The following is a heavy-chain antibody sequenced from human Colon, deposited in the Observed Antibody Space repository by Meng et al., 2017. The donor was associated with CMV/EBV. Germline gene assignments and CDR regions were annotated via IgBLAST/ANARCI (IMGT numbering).Heavy chain of an antibody. D-gene: IGHD3-10*01. V-gene: IGHV3-23*01. CDR2: ITDVGDRS. Sequence: GGSLRLSCAGSGFTFSNYAMNWVRQAPGKGLEWVSGITDVGDRSYFGDSVKGRFTVSRDNSKNTLYLEMSDLRADDTAVYYCAKFPYGAFESNRLESWGQGTLVTVSS. J-gene: IGHJ4*02. CDR3: AKFPYGAFESNRLES. CDR1: GFTFSNYA.